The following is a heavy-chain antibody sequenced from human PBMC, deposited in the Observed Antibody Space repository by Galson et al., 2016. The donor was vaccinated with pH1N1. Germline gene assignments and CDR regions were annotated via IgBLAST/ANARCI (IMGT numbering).Heavy chain of an antibody. J-gene: IGHJ4*02. D-gene: IGHD2-8*01. Sequence: SRSLSCAGDGFIYGSYWPHWVRQVPGQGLVWVSHINVGGTRTNSADSVKGRFTNSEANAQTTLYLQINSLSAEDMAVYYCVRALNGTLIWGQGTLVTVSS. CDR2: INVGGTRT. V-gene: IGHV3-74*01. CDR1: GFIYGSYW. CDR3: VRALNGTLI.